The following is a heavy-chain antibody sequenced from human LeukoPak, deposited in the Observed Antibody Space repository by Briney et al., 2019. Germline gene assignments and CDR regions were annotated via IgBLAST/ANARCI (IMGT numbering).Heavy chain of an antibody. D-gene: IGHD1-26*01. CDR1: GGSISSYY. J-gene: IGHJ4*02. CDR2: IYYSGST. CDR3: ARGRIPWEPNVPFDH. V-gene: IGHV4-59*01. Sequence: SETLSLTCTVSGGSISSYYWSWIRQPPGKGLEWIGYIYYSGSTNYNPSLKSRVTISVDTSKNQFSLKLSSVTAADTAVYYCARGRIPWEPNVPFDHWGQGTLVTVSS.